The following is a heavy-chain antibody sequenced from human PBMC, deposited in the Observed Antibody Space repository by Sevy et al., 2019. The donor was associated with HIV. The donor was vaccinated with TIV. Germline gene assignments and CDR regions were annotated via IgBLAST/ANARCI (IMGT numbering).Heavy chain of an antibody. D-gene: IGHD3-10*01. Sequence: ASVKVSCKASGYTFASEGVSWVRQAPGQGLEWMGWIGAYNGNRNSAQKFQARVTMTIDTSTSTAYMELRSLRSDDTAVYYCARVPTSYYGSSTYFESWGQGTLVTVSS. V-gene: IGHV1-18*01. CDR2: IGAYNGNR. J-gene: IGHJ4*02. CDR3: ARVPTSYYGSSTYFES. CDR1: GYTFASEG.